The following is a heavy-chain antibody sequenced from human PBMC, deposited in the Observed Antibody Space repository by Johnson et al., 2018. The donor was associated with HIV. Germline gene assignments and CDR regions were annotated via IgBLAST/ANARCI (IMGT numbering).Heavy chain of an antibody. CDR3: TTDMEQQQLAYDAFDI. CDR1: GFTFSNAW. D-gene: IGHD6-13*01. V-gene: IGHV3-15*01. CDR2: IKSKTDGGTT. Sequence: VQLVESGGGLVKPGGSLRLSCAASGFTFSNAWMTWVRQAPGKGLEWVGRIKSKTDGGTTDYAAPVNGRFTISRDDSKNTLYLQMNSLKTEDTAVYYCTTDMEQQQLAYDAFDIWGQGTTVTVSS. J-gene: IGHJ3*02.